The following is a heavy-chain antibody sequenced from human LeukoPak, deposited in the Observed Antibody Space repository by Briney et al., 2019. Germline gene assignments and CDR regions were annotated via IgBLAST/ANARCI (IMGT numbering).Heavy chain of an antibody. J-gene: IGHJ4*02. V-gene: IGHV3-30*02. D-gene: IGHD3-9*01. CDR2: TWYDGSNK. CDR1: GFIFSTYG. Sequence: GGSLRLSCAASGFIFSTYGMHWVRQAPGKGLQWVAFTWYDGSNKYYADSVKGRFTISRDNSESTLYLQMNNLRAEDTAVYYCARDPTHYLRYGYFDYWGQGTLVTVSS. CDR3: ARDPTHYLRYGYFDY.